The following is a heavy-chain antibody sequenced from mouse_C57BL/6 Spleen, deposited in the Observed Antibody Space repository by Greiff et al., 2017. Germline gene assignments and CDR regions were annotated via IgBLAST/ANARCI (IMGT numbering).Heavy chain of an antibody. CDR2: IDPENGDT. J-gene: IGHJ3*01. CDR3: TTHGYYGRFAY. Sequence: EVKLMESGAELVRPGASVKLSCTASGFNIKDDYMHWVKQRPEQGLEWIGWIDPENGDTEYASKFQGKATITADTSSNTAYLQLSSLTSEDTAVYYCTTHGYYGRFAYWGQGTLVTVSA. D-gene: IGHD2-3*01. CDR1: GFNIKDDY. V-gene: IGHV14-4*01.